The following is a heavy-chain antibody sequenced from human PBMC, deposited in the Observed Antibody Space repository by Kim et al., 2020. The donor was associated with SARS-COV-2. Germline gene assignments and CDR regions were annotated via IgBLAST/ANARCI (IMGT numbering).Heavy chain of an antibody. Sequence: NPSLESRVTISVDTSKNPLSMKLSSVTAADTAVYYCARLLGATVVTSIDYWGQGTLVTVSS. J-gene: IGHJ4*02. D-gene: IGHD2-15*01. V-gene: IGHV4-39*01. CDR3: ARLLGATVVTSIDY.